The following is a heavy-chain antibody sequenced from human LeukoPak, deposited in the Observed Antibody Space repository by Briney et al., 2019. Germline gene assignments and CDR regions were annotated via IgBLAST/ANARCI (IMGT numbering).Heavy chain of an antibody. CDR2: ISGSGGST. J-gene: IGHJ4*02. V-gene: IGHV3-23*01. CDR1: GFTFSSYA. CDR3: AKDPEQLIGYCSRGTCSLRY. Sequence: GGSLRLSCAASGFTFSSYAMSWVRQAPGKGLEWVSAISGSGGSTYYADSVKGRFTISRDNSKNTLYLQMNSLRAEDTAVYYCAKDPEQLIGYCSRGTCSLRYWGQGTLVTVSS. D-gene: IGHD2-15*01.